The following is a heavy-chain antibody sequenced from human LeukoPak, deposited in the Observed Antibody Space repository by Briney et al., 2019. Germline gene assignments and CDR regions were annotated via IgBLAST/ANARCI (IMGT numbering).Heavy chain of an antibody. CDR3: ARDEMATIYAPDY. Sequence: GGSLRLSCAASGFTFSDYYMSWIRQAPGKGLEWVSYISSSGSTIYYADSVKGRFTISRDNAKNSLYLQMNSLRAEDTAVYYCARDEMATIYAPDYWGQGTLVTVSS. D-gene: IGHD5-12*01. CDR1: GFTFSDYY. CDR2: ISSSGSTI. V-gene: IGHV3-11*01. J-gene: IGHJ4*02.